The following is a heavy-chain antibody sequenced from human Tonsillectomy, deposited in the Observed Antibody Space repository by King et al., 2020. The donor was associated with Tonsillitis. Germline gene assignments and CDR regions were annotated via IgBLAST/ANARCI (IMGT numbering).Heavy chain of an antibody. D-gene: IGHD2-21*02. V-gene: IGHV1-18*01. Sequence: QLVQSGAEVKKPGASVKVSCKASGYTFTDYGVSWGRQAPGQGLEWMGWISTYKGNTNYAQKLQGRVTMTTDTSTSTAYMELRSLRSDDTAVYYCGRIYCGGDCYSGPWDYWGQGTLVTVSS. CDR2: ISTYKGNT. CDR1: GYTFTDYG. J-gene: IGHJ4*02. CDR3: GRIYCGGDCYSGPWDY.